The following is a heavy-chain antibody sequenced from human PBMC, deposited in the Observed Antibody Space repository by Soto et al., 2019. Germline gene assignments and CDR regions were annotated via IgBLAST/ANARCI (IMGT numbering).Heavy chain of an antibody. Sequence: GGSLRLSCAASGFTFSSYGMHWVRQAPGKGLEWVAVISYDGSNKYYADSVKGRFTISRDNSKNTLYLQMNSLRAEDTAVYYCAKDLSGSYLLVSHFDYWGQGTLVTVSS. D-gene: IGHD1-26*01. CDR1: GFTFSSYG. CDR3: AKDLSGSYLLVSHFDY. CDR2: ISYDGSNK. V-gene: IGHV3-30*18. J-gene: IGHJ4*02.